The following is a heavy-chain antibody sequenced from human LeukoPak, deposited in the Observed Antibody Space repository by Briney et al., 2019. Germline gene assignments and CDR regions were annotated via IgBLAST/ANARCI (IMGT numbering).Heavy chain of an antibody. D-gene: IGHD3-22*01. J-gene: IGHJ4*02. CDR2: IYSGGST. CDR1: GFTFSSYA. CDR3: ARDRASYYYDSSGYLN. Sequence: GGSLRLSCAASGFTFSSYAMSWVRQAPGKGLEWVSVIYSGGSTYYADSVKGRFTISRHNSKNTLYLQMNSLRAEDTAVYYCARDRASYYYDSSGYLNWGQGTLVTVSS. V-gene: IGHV3-53*04.